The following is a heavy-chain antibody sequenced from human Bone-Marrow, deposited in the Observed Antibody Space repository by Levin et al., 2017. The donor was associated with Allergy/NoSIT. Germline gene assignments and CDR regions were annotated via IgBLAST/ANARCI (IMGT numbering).Heavy chain of an antibody. D-gene: IGHD6-19*01. CDR1: GVSIGSAGLH. Sequence: PSETLSLTCTVSGVSIGSAGLHWGWIRQPPVNGLEWIGTISYDGSTYYSPTPTLKSRVSMSGDTSKNHLSLKLSSVTAAAPAVYSCARRLVTIAVTGKEYYFNYWGQGVSVTVSS. J-gene: IGHJ4*02. V-gene: IGHV4-39*02. CDR2: ISYDGST. CDR3: ARRLVTIAVTGKEYYFNY.